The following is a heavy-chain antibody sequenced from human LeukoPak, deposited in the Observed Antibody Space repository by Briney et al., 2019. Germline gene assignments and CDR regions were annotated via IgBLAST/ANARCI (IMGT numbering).Heavy chain of an antibody. V-gene: IGHV4-34*01. CDR1: GGSFSGYY. CDR3: AREGPGGYSYGMDV. Sequence: PSETLSLTCAVYGGSFSGYYWGWIRQPPGKGLEWIGEINHSGSTNYNPSLKSRVTISVDTSKNQFSLKLSPVTAADTAVYYCAREGPGGYSYGMDVWGQGTTVTASS. D-gene: IGHD5-18*01. J-gene: IGHJ6*02. CDR2: INHSGST.